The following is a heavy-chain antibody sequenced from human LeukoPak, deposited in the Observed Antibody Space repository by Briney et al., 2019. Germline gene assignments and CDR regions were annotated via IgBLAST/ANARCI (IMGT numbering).Heavy chain of an antibody. CDR1: VYTFTSYD. Sequence: ASVKVSCKASVYTFTSYDINWVRQATGQGLEWMGWMNPNSGNTGYAQKFQGRVTMTRNTSISTAYMELSSLRSEDTAVYYCARVLGSGWFQTNDAFDIWGQGTMVTVSS. D-gene: IGHD6-19*01. J-gene: IGHJ3*02. CDR2: MNPNSGNT. CDR3: ARVLGSGWFQTNDAFDI. V-gene: IGHV1-8*01.